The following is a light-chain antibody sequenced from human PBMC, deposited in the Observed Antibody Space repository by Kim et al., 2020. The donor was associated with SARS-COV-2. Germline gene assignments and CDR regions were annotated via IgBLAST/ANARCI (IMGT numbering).Light chain of an antibody. CDR1: QSISSY. CDR2: AAS. Sequence: DIQMTQSPSSLSASVGDRVTITCRASQSISSYLNWYQQKPGKAPKLLIYAASSLQSGVPSRFSGSGSGTDFTLTISSLQPEDFATYYCQQSYSSEYTLGQGTKLEI. V-gene: IGKV1-39*01. J-gene: IGKJ2*01. CDR3: QQSYSSEYT.